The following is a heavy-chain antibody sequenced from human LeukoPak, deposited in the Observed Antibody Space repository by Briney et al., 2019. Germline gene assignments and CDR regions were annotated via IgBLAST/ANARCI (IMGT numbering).Heavy chain of an antibody. V-gene: IGHV3-21*04. CDR1: GFTFSSYS. Sequence: PGGSLRLSCAASGFTFSSYSMNWVRQAPGKGLEWVSSISSSSSSYIYYADSVKGRFTISRDNSKNSLYLQMNSLRAEDTALYYCAKDIAESGDAFDIWGQGTMVTVSS. CDR3: AKDIAESGDAFDI. J-gene: IGHJ3*02. D-gene: IGHD3-16*02. CDR2: ISSSSSSYI.